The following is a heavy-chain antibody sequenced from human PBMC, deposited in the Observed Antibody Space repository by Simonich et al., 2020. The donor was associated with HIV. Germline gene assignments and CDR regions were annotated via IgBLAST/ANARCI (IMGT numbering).Heavy chain of an antibody. D-gene: IGHD6-19*01. CDR3: ARGREWLGFYYYYYMDV. V-gene: IGHV4-59*12. CDR1: GGSISGYY. CDR2: IYYSGST. Sequence: QVQLQESGPGLVKPSETLSLTCTVSGGSISGYYWSWIRQPPGKGLEGSGYIYYSGSTNYTPSLKSRVTISVDTSKNQFSLKRSSVTAADTAVYYCARGREWLGFYYYYYMDVWGKGTTVTVSS. J-gene: IGHJ6*03.